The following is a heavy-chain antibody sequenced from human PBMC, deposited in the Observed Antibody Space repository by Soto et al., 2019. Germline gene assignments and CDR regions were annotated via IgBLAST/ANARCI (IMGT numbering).Heavy chain of an antibody. CDR1: GYTFTSYY. CDR3: ARESGSYGMDV. D-gene: IGHD2-15*01. Sequence: GASVKVSFKASGYTFTSYYMHWVRQAPGQGLEWMGIINPSGGSTSYAQKFQGRVTMTRDTSTSTVYMELSSLRSEDTAVYYCARESGSYGMDVWGQGTTVTVSS. V-gene: IGHV1-46*01. J-gene: IGHJ6*02. CDR2: INPSGGST.